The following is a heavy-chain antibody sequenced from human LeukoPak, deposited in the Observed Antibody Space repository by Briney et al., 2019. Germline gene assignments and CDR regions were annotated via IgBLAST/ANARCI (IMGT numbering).Heavy chain of an antibody. CDR2: INPNSGDT. V-gene: IGHV1-2*02. J-gene: IGHJ4*02. CDR1: GYTFTGYY. D-gene: IGHD5/OR15-5a*01. CDR3: GRARESGYRVYDIDY. Sequence: ASVKVSCKASGYTFTGYYMHWVRQAPGQGLEWMGWINPNSGDTNYAPKFPGRVTMARDTSISTAYVELSRLTSDDTAVFYCGRARESGYRVYDIDYWGQGTLVTVSS.